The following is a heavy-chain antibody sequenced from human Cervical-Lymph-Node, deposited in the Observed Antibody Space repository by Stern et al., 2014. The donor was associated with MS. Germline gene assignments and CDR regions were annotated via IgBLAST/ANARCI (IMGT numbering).Heavy chain of an antibody. V-gene: IGHV1-69*01. Sequence: QVQLGQSGAEVKKPGSSVKVSCKASGGTFSSYAISWVRQAPGQGLEWMGGIIPIFGTANYAQKFQGRVTITADESTSTAYMELSSLRSEDTAVYYCARGRGYCSGGSCFYYYYGMDVWGQGTTVTVSS. CDR3: ARGRGYCSGGSCFYYYYGMDV. CDR1: GGTFSSYA. D-gene: IGHD2-15*01. CDR2: IIPIFGTA. J-gene: IGHJ6*02.